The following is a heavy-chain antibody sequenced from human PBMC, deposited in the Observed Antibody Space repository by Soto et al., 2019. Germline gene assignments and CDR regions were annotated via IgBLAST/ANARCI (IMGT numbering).Heavy chain of an antibody. Sequence: SETLSLTCTVSGGSISSGGYYWSWIRQHPGKGLEWIGNIYYSGSTYYNPSLKSRVTISVDTSKNQFSLKLSSVTAADTAVYYCARSYDSSGYYYYYYGMDVWGQGTTVTVSS. CDR3: ARSYDSSGYYYYYYGMDV. V-gene: IGHV4-31*03. CDR2: IYYSGST. D-gene: IGHD3-22*01. CDR1: GGSISSGGYY. J-gene: IGHJ6*02.